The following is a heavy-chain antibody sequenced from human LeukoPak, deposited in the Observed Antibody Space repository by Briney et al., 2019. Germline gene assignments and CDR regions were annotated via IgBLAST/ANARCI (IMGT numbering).Heavy chain of an antibody. D-gene: IGHD3-10*01. CDR2: INHSGST. J-gene: IGHJ6*02. CDR1: GGSISSGGYY. V-gene: IGHV4-34*01. CDR3: ARGPSGSGSYYYYGMDV. Sequence: SETLSLTCAVSGGSISSGGYYWSWIRQPPGKGLEWIGEINHSGSTNYNPSLKSRVTISVDTSKNQFSLKLSSVTAADTAVYYCARGPSGSGSYYYYGMDVWGQGTTVTVSS.